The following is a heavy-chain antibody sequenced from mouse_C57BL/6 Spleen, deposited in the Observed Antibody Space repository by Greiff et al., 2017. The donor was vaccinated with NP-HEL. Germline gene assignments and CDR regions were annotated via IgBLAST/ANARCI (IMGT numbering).Heavy chain of an antibody. V-gene: IGHV1-42*01. J-gene: IGHJ2*01. Sequence: EVKLMESGPELVKPGASVKISCKASGYSFTGYYMNWVKQSPEKSLEWIGEINPSTGGTTYNQKFKAKATLTVDKSSSTAYMQLKSLTSEDSAVYYCARGGYRYWGQGTTLTVSS. CDR2: INPSTGGT. CDR3: ARGGYRY. CDR1: GYSFTGYY. D-gene: IGHD2-2*01.